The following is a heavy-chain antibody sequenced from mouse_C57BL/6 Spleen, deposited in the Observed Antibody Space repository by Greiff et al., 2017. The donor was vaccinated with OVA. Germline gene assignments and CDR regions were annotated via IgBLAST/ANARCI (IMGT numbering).Heavy chain of an antibody. Sequence: EVHLVESGGGLVKPGGSLKLSCAASGFTFSDYGMHWVRQAPEKGLEWVAYISSGSSPIYYADTVTGRFTISRDNAKNTLFLQMTSLRSEDTAMYYCARTYGNYEAWFAYWGQGTLVTVSA. CDR1: GFTFSDYG. J-gene: IGHJ3*01. CDR2: ISSGSSPI. D-gene: IGHD2-1*01. V-gene: IGHV5-17*01. CDR3: ARTYGNYEAWFAY.